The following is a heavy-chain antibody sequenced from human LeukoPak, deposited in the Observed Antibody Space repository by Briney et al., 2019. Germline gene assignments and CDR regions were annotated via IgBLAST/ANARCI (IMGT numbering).Heavy chain of an antibody. D-gene: IGHD3-22*01. V-gene: IGHV1-8*01. CDR1: GYIFTTYD. J-gene: IGHJ4*02. Sequence: ASVKVSCKTSGYIFTTYDINWVRQASGQGLKWMGWMNPNSGNTGYAQKFQGRVTMTRSTLIGTAYMELSSLRSEDTAVYYCARVEENSGYSHIYWGQGTLVTVSS. CDR2: MNPNSGNT. CDR3: ARVEENSGYSHIY.